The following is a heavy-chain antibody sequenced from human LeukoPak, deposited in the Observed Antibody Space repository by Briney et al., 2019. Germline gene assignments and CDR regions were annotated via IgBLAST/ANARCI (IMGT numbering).Heavy chain of an antibody. CDR2: INPSGGST. J-gene: IGHJ5*02. Sequence: ASVKVSCKASGYTFTSYYMHWVRQAPGQGLEWMGIINPSGGSTSYAQKFQGRGTMTRDTSTSTVYMEVSSLRSEDTDVYYCARDAPPGVYCSSTSCQNNWFDPWGQGTLVTVSS. CDR1: GYTFTSYY. V-gene: IGHV1-46*01. D-gene: IGHD2-2*01. CDR3: ARDAPPGVYCSSTSCQNNWFDP.